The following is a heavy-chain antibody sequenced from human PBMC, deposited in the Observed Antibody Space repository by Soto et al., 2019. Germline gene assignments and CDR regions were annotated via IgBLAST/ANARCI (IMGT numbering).Heavy chain of an antibody. D-gene: IGHD6-13*01. CDR3: AEEGAAAGRFDY. V-gene: IGHV1-18*01. CDR2: ISAYNGNT. Sequence: QVQLVQSGAEVKKPGASVKVSCKASGYTFTSYGISWVRQAPGQGLEWMGWISAYNGNTNYAQKLQGRVTMTTDTPTSTAYRQLRRLRSDDAEVYYSAEEGAAAGRFDYWGQGTLVTVYS. J-gene: IGHJ4*02. CDR1: GYTFTSYG.